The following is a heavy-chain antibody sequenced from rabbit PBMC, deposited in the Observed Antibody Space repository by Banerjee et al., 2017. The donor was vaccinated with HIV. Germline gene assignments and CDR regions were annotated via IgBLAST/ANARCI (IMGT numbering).Heavy chain of an antibody. CDR2: IYTDSGST. CDR1: GLDFSSSYR. Sequence: QSLEESGGDLVKPGASLTLTCTASGLDFSSSYRICWVRQAPGKGLEWIACIYTDSGSTGYASWAKGRFTISKTSSTTVTLQMTSLTAADTATYFCARDYTYGYIIYALDLWGPGTLVTVS. J-gene: IGHJ6*01. V-gene: IGHV1S40*01. D-gene: IGHD6-1*01. CDR3: ARDYTYGYIIYALDL.